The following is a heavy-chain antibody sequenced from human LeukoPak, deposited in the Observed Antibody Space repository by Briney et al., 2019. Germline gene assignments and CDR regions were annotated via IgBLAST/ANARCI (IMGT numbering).Heavy chain of an antibody. D-gene: IGHD3-10*01. J-gene: IGHJ5*02. CDR3: ASNMVRGGWFDP. Sequence: SETLSLTCTVSGGSISSGDYYWSWIRQPPGKGLEWIGYIYYSGSTYYNPSLKSRVTISVDTSKNQFSLKLSSVTAADTAVYYCASNMVRGGWFDPWGQGTLATVSS. CDR1: GGSISSGDYY. V-gene: IGHV4-30-4*01. CDR2: IYYSGST.